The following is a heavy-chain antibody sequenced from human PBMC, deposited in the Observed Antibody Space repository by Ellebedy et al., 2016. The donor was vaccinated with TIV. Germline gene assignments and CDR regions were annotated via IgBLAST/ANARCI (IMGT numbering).Heavy chain of an antibody. V-gene: IGHV3-30*18. CDR2: ISYDGSNK. D-gene: IGHD3-22*01. Sequence: GESLKISXAASGFTFSSYGMHWVRQAPGKGLEWVAVISYDGSNKYYADSVKGRFTISRDNSKNTLYLQMNSLRAEDTAVYYCAKEISDYYDSSGVDYWGQGTLVTVSS. CDR3: AKEISDYYDSSGVDY. CDR1: GFTFSSYG. J-gene: IGHJ4*02.